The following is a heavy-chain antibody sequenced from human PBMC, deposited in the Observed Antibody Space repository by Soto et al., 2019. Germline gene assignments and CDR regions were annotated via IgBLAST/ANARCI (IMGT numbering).Heavy chain of an antibody. J-gene: IGHJ4*02. V-gene: IGHV2-5*01. Sequence: QIALKESGPTLVKPTQTLTLTCTFSGFSFSTTGVGVGWIRQPPGKALEWLALIYWNDDKRYSPSLQSRLAITKDTSKNQVVLTVTNMDPVDTATYYCAPAQWLAHFDYWGQGTLVTVSS. CDR3: APAQWLAHFDY. D-gene: IGHD6-19*01. CDR2: IYWNDDK. CDR1: GFSFSTTGVG.